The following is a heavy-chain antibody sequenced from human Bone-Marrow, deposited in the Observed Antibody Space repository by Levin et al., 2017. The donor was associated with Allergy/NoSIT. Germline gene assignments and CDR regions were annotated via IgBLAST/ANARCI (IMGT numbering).Heavy chain of an antibody. D-gene: IGHD1-26*01. Sequence: GSLRLSCAVSGDSIRSSNWWSWVRQPPGKGLEWIGEIYHGGSSNYNPSLKSRVTFSVDKSKNRFSMNLTSATAADTAIYYCARGVMGFCSGSSCNWFDLWGQGALVTVSS. CDR3: ARGVMGFCSGSSCNWFDL. CDR2: IYHGGSS. J-gene: IGHJ5*02. V-gene: IGHV4-4*02. CDR1: GDSIRSSNW.